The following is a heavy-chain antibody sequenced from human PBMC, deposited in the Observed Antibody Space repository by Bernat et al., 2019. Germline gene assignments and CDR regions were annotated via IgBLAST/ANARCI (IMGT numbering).Heavy chain of an antibody. J-gene: IGHJ4*02. D-gene: IGHD3-10*01. CDR1: GGSISSSSYY. CDR3: ARDQITMVRGVIRYFDY. V-gene: IGHV4-39*07. CDR2: IYYSGST. Sequence: QLQLQESGPGLVKPSETLSLTCTVSGGSISSSSYYWGWIRQPPGKGLEWIGSIYYSGSTYYNPSLKSRVTISVDTSKNQFSLKLSSVTAADTAVYYCARDQITMVRGVIRYFDYWGQGTLVTVSS.